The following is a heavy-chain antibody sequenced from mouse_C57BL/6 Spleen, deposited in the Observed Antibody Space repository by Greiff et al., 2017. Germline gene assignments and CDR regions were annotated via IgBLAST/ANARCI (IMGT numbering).Heavy chain of an antibody. Sequence: QVQLQQPGAELVMPGASVKLSCKASGYTFTSYWMHWVKQRPGQGLEWIGEIDPSDSYTNYNQKFKGKSTLTVDKSSSTAYMQLSSLTSEDSAVYYCARGDDVYYVGYWGQGTTLTVSS. D-gene: IGHD2-3*01. CDR3: ARGDDVYYVGY. V-gene: IGHV1-69*01. CDR1: GYTFTSYW. CDR2: IDPSDSYT. J-gene: IGHJ2*01.